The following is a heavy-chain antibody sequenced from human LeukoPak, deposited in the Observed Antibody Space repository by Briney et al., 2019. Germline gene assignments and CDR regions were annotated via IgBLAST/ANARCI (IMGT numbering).Heavy chain of an antibody. CDR2: IYPADSDI. J-gene: IGHJ4*02. V-gene: IGHV5-51*01. D-gene: IGHD3-10*01. Sequence: GESLQISCQGSGYSINNYWIGWVRQMPGKGLEWMGIIYPADSDIRYSPSFQGQVTISADKSISTAYLQWSSLKASDTAMYYCARHLRFGERLESNFDYWGQGTLVTVSS. CDR1: GYSINNYW. CDR3: ARHLRFGERLESNFDY.